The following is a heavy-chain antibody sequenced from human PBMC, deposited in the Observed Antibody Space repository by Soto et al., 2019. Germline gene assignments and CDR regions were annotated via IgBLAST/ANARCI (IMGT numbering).Heavy chain of an antibody. D-gene: IGHD3-3*01. CDR2: INPSGGYT. J-gene: IGHJ6*02. Sequence: QVQLVQSGAEVKKPGASVKVSCQTSGYTFTSYYIHWVRQAPGQGLAWMGIINPSGGYTKYSKKFQDRVTMTRDAATNIVYMELSRLTSEDTAVYFCARSRSMGDWSASVTTNAYGMDVWGQGSTVTVSS. CDR3: ARSRSMGDWSASVTTNAYGMDV. V-gene: IGHV1-46*01. CDR1: GYTFTSYY.